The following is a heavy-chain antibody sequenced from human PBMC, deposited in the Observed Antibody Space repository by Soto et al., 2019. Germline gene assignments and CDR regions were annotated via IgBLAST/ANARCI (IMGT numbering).Heavy chain of an antibody. J-gene: IGHJ3*01. Sequence: EVQLVESGGGLIQPGGSLRLSCAASGFTFSSNDMNWVRQAPGKGLEWVSLIYSRGSTSYEDSVKGRFTISRDNSKNTLYLQMSSLRAEDTAVYYCATRPLLPGAPWGQGTMVTVSS. CDR2: IYSRGST. CDR1: GFTFSSND. D-gene: IGHD3-22*01. V-gene: IGHV3-53*01. CDR3: ATRPLLPGAP.